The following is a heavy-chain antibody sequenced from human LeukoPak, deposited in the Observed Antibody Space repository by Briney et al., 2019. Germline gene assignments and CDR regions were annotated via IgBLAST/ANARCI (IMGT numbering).Heavy chain of an antibody. CDR2: IFDSGSTST. J-gene: IGHJ4*02. CDR3: ARSNGYSSGWHDY. Sequence: PSETLSLTCTVSGGSISSYYWSWIRQPPGKGLEWIGYIFDSGSTSTSYNPSVKSRVTISVDMSKNQFSLKLSSVTAADTAVFYCARSNGYSSGWHDYWGQGTLVTVSS. V-gene: IGHV4-59*08. CDR1: GGSISSYY. D-gene: IGHD6-19*01.